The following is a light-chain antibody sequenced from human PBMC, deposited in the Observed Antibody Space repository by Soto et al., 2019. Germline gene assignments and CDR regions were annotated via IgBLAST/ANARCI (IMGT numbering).Light chain of an antibody. CDR2: EVS. Sequence: ALTQPASVSGSPGQSITISCTGTSSDVGGYNYVSWYQQHPGKAPKLMIYEVSNRPSGVSNRFSGSKSGNTASLTISGLQAEDEADYYCSSYTSSSTDVVFGGGTKLTVL. CDR3: SSYTSSSTDVV. CDR1: SSDVGGYNY. J-gene: IGLJ2*01. V-gene: IGLV2-14*01.